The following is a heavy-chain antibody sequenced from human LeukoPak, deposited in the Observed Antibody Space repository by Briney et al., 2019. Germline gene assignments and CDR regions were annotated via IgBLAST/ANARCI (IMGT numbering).Heavy chain of an antibody. CDR3: AKATVTTKGLYYFDY. Sequence: GGSLRLSCAASGFTFSRYAMSWVRQAPGKGLEWVSAISGSGGSTYYADSVKGRFTISRDNSKNTLYLQMNSLRAEGTAVYYCAKATVTTKGLYYFDYWGPGTLVTVS. CDR1: GFTFSRYA. D-gene: IGHD4-17*01. J-gene: IGHJ4*02. V-gene: IGHV3-23*01. CDR2: ISGSGGST.